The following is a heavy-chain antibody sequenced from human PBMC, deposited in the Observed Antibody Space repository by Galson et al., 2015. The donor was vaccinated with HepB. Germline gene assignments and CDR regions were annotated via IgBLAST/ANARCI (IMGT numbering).Heavy chain of an antibody. CDR3: ARHYMYYYDSSGYLFDY. CDR2: IDPSDSYT. V-gene: IGHV5-10-1*01. Sequence: QSGAEVKKPGESLRISCKGSGYSFTSYWISWVRQMPGKGLEWMGRIDPSDSYTNYSPSFQGHVTISADKSISTAYLQWSSLKASDTAMYYCARHYMYYYDSSGYLFDYWGQGTLVTVSS. D-gene: IGHD3-22*01. CDR1: GYSFTSYW. J-gene: IGHJ4*02.